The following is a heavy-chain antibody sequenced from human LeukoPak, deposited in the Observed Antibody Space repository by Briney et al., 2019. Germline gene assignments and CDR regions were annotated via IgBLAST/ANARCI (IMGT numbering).Heavy chain of an antibody. V-gene: IGHV1-2*02. CDR1: GYTFTGYY. D-gene: IGHD5-24*01. CDR3: ARGMTVGWLQLFFDY. CDR2: SNPNSGGT. J-gene: IGHJ4*02. Sequence: ASVKVSCKASGYTFTGYYMHWVRQAPGQGLEWMGWSNPNSGGTNYAQKFQGRVTMTRDTSISTAYMGLSRLRSDDTAVYYCARGMTVGWLQLFFDYWGQGTLVTVSS.